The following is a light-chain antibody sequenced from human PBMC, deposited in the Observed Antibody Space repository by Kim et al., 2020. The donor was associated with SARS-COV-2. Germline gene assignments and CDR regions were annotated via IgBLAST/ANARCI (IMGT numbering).Light chain of an antibody. CDR1: QSVSSY. J-gene: IGKJ1*01. CDR2: DAS. Sequence: LCPGERATLSCRASQSVSSYLAWYQQKPGQAPRLLIYDASNRATGIPARFSGSGSGTDFTLTISSLEPEDFAVYYCQQRSNWPGTFGQGTKVDIK. CDR3: QQRSNWPGT. V-gene: IGKV3-11*01.